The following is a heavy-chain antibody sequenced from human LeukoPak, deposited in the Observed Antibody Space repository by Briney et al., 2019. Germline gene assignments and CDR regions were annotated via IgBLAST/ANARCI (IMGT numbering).Heavy chain of an antibody. CDR1: GYTFTGYY. CDR3: ARGEQWLTI. J-gene: IGHJ4*02. Sequence: GASVKVSCKASGYTFTGYYMHWVRQAPGQGLEWMGWINPNSGGTNYAQKFQGRVTITRNTSISTAYMELSSLRSEDTAVYYCARGEQWLTIWGQGTLVTVSS. V-gene: IGHV1-2*02. D-gene: IGHD6-19*01. CDR2: INPNSGGT.